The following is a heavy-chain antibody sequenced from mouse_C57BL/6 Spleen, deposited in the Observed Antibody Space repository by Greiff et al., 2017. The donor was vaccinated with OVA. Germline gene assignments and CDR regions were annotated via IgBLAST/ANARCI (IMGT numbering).Heavy chain of an antibody. CDR2: IDPSDSYT. D-gene: IGHD3-3*01. CDR3: ARQGRLGQSAMDY. CDR1: GYTFTSYW. Sequence: QVQLQQPGAELVMPGASVKLSCKASGYTFTSYWMHWVKRRPGQGLEWIGEIDPSDSYTNYNQKFKGKSTLTVDKSSSTAYMQLSSLTSEDSAVYYCARQGRLGQSAMDYWGQGTSVTVSS. J-gene: IGHJ4*01. V-gene: IGHV1-69*01.